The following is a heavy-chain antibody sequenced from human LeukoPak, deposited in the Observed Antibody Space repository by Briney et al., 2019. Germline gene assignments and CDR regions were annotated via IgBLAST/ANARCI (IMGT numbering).Heavy chain of an antibody. V-gene: IGHV3-21*01. CDR3: ASPGTSDAFDT. D-gene: IGHD1-26*01. J-gene: IGHJ3*02. CDR1: GFTFSSYS. Sequence: GGSLRLSCAASGFTFSSYSMNWVRQAPGKGLEWVSSISSSSCYIYYADSVKGRFTISRDNAKNSLYLQMNSLRAEDTAVYYCASPGTSDAFDTWGQGTMVTVSS. CDR2: ISSSSCYI.